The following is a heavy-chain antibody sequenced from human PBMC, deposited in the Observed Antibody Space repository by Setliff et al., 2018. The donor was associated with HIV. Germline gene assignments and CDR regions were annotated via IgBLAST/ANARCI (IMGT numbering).Heavy chain of an antibody. J-gene: IGHJ4*02. V-gene: IGHV5-51*01. CDR1: GYSFTNYW. Sequence: SLKISCKASGYSFTNYWIGWVRQMPGKGLEWIGVIYPGDSITRYGPSFQGQISISADTSITPAYLQWSSLKASDTAMYYCTRRRRAPGTEDFKAYWGQGTLVTVSS. CDR3: TRRRRAPGTEDFKAY. D-gene: IGHD1-26*01. CDR2: IYPGDSIT.